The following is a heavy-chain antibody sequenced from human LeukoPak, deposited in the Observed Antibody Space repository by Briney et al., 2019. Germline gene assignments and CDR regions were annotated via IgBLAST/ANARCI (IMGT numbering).Heavy chain of an antibody. D-gene: IGHD3-10*01. CDR2: INLQSGGT. J-gene: IGHJ4*02. CDR1: GFYFIGYY. Sequence: EASVKVSCKTSGFYFIGYYMHWVRQAPGQGLDWMGWINLQSGGTKYAQKFQDRVTMTSDTSISTAYMDLSRLRSDDTAVYYCATDPGHSGMDYWGQGSPVTVSS. V-gene: IGHV1-2*02. CDR3: ATDPGHSGMDY.